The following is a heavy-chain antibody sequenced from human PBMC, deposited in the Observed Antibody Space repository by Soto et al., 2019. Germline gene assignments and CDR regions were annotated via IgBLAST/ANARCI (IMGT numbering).Heavy chain of an antibody. CDR1: GYTFTGHY. D-gene: IGHD5-12*01. CDR3: GRGRSGQIVVFY. V-gene: IGHV1-2*02. Sequence: ASVKVSCKASGYTFTGHYIHWVRQAPEQGPEWMGEIGPESGATRYAQKFQGRVTMTRDMSITTVYMELNNLSPGDTAVYYCGRGRSGQIVVFYWGQGTPVTVSS. CDR2: IGPESGAT. J-gene: IGHJ4*02.